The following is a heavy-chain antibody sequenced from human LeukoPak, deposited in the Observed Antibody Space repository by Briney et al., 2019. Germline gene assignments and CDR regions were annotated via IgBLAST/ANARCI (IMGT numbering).Heavy chain of an antibody. CDR3: ARFGVVEVPAADYYYYGMDV. D-gene: IGHD2-2*01. V-gene: IGHV3-7*01. Sequence: GGSLRLSCAASGFTFSSYWMSWVRQAPGKGLEWVANIKQDGSEKYYVDSVKGRFTISRDNAKNSLYLQMNSLRAEDTAVYYCARFGVVEVPAADYYYYGMDVWGRGTTVTVSS. CDR2: IKQDGSEK. J-gene: IGHJ6*02. CDR1: GFTFSSYW.